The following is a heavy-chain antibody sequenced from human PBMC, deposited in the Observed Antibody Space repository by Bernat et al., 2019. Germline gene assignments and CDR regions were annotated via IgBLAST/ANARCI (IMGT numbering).Heavy chain of an antibody. V-gene: IGHV3-30*15. CDR3: AREDTIYYFDY. CDR1: GFTFSSYP. Sequence: QVQLVESGGGVVQPGRSLRLSCAASGFTFSSYPMHWVRQAPGKGLEWVAVISYDGNNKYYADSVKGRFTISRDNSKSTLFLQMSSLRVEDMAVYYCAREDTIYYFDYWGQGTLVTVSS. CDR2: ISYDGNNK. D-gene: IGHD3-10*01. J-gene: IGHJ4*02.